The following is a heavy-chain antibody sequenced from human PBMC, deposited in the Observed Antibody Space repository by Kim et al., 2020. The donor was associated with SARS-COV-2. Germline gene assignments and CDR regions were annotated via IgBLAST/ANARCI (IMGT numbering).Heavy chain of an antibody. J-gene: IGHJ4*02. CDR3: AKGPPTKGFLEWLLLH. D-gene: IGHD3-3*01. CDR1: GFTFSSYA. CDR2: ISGSGGST. Sequence: GGSLRLSCAASGFTFSSYAMSWVRQAPGKGLEWVSAISGSGGSTYYADSVKGRFTISRDNSKNTLYLQMNSLRAEDTAVYYCAKGPPTKGFLEWLLLHWGQGTLVTVSS. V-gene: IGHV3-23*01.